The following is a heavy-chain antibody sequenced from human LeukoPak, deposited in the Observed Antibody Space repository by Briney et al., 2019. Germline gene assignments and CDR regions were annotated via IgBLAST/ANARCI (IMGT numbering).Heavy chain of an antibody. Sequence: GGSLRLSCAASGFTFSSYGMHWVRQAPGKGLEWVAFIRYDGSNKYYADSVKGRFTISRDNSKNTLYLQMNGLRAEDTPVYYCAKPDIVVVPAAIVSWGQGTLVTVSS. CDR3: AKPDIVVVPAAIVS. CDR1: GFTFSSYG. CDR2: IRYDGSNK. D-gene: IGHD2-2*01. J-gene: IGHJ5*02. V-gene: IGHV3-30*02.